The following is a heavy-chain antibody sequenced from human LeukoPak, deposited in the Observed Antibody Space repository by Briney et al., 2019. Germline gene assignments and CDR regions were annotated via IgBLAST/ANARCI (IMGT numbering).Heavy chain of an antibody. D-gene: IGHD2-2*01. CDR3: ARDIGGNIVVVPAAMFYFDY. Sequence: PGGSLRLSCAASGFTFSSYSMNWVRQAPGKGLEWVSYISSSSSTIYYADSVKGRFTISRDNAKNSLYLQMNSLRAEDTAVYYCARDIGGNIVVVPAAMFYFDYWGQGTLVTVSS. J-gene: IGHJ4*02. CDR1: GFTFSSYS. V-gene: IGHV3-48*04. CDR2: ISSSSSTI.